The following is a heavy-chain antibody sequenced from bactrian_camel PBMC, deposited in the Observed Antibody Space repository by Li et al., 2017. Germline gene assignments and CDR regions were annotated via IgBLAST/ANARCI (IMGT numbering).Heavy chain of an antibody. CDR3: AKGPGYYSEWDA. CDR2: LLTGGGRT. V-gene: IGHV3S29*01. CDR1: GFTFSNYY. D-gene: IGHD4*01. J-gene: IGHJ6*01. Sequence: QLVESGGGLVQPGGSLRLSCAASGFTFSNYYMSWVRQAPGKGLEWVSSLLTGGGRTYYTDSVKGRFTVSRINAYNTLHLQLSRLKPEDTAIYYCAKGPGYYSEWDAWGQGTQVTVS.